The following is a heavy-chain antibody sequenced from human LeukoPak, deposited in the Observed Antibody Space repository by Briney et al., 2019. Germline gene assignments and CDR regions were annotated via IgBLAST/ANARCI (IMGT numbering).Heavy chain of an antibody. Sequence: VSVKVSCKASGYTFIGCYLHWVRQAPGQGLELMGWINPNTGDTNYAQNFQGRVTMTRDTSITTAYMELSSLRSDDTAVYYCARDSSAVSGRYNSWGQGTLVTVSS. J-gene: IGHJ4*02. CDR3: ARDSSAVSGRYNS. V-gene: IGHV1-2*02. CDR2: INPNTGDT. CDR1: GYTFIGCY. D-gene: IGHD6-19*01.